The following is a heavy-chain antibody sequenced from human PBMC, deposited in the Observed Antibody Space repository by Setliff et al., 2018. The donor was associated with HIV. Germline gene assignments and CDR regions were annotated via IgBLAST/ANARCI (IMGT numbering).Heavy chain of an antibody. CDR3: ARGRRRPRIAARPGGAFDI. J-gene: IGHJ3*02. Sequence: PSETLSLTCAVYGGSFSDYYWSWIRQPPGKGLEWIEEINHSGSTNYNPSLKSRVTISVDTSKNQFSLKMSSVTAADTAVYYCARGRRRPRIAARPGGAFDIWGQGTMVTVSS. D-gene: IGHD6-6*01. CDR2: INHSGST. CDR1: GGSFSDYY. V-gene: IGHV4-34*01.